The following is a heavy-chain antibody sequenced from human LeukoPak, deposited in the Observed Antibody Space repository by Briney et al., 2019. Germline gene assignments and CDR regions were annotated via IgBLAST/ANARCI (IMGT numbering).Heavy chain of an antibody. Sequence: ASVKVSCKASGYTFTSYGISWVRQAPGQGLEWMGWISAYNGNTNYAQKFQGRVTITADESTSTAYMELSSLRSEDTALYYCARVNGFCSSTSCYPGLDYWGQGTLVTVSS. CDR1: GYTFTSYG. CDR3: ARVNGFCSSTSCYPGLDY. V-gene: IGHV1-18*01. CDR2: ISAYNGNT. J-gene: IGHJ4*02. D-gene: IGHD2-2*03.